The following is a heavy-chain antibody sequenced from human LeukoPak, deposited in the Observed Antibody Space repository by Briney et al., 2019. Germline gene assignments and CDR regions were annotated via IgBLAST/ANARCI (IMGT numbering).Heavy chain of an antibody. CDR2: IGSKTYGGTT. CDR1: GFTFGDYA. D-gene: IGHD3-22*01. CDR3: TRAYYYDSSGTFAH. Sequence: GGSLRLSCTASGFTFGDYAMTWFRQAPGKGLEWVGFIGSKTYGGTTEYAASVKGRFTISRDDSKSIAYLQMNSLKTEDTAVYYCTRAYYYDSSGTFAHWGQGTLVTVSS. J-gene: IGHJ1*01. V-gene: IGHV3-49*03.